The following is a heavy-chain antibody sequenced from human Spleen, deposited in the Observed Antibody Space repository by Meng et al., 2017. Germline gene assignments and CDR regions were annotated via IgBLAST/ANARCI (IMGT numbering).Heavy chain of an antibody. CDR2: ISWNSGSI. D-gene: IGHD4-17*01. Sequence: SLKISCAASGFTFDDYAMHWVRQAPGKGLEWVSGISWNSGSIGYADSVKGRFTIPRDNAKNSLYLQMNSLRAEDTAVYYCARDEMTTVTTLDYWGQGTLVTVSS. CDR3: ARDEMTTVTTLDY. V-gene: IGHV3-9*01. J-gene: IGHJ4*02. CDR1: GFTFDDYA.